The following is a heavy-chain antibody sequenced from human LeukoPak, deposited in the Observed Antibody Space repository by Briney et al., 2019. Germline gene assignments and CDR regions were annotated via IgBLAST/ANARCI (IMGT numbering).Heavy chain of an antibody. J-gene: IGHJ4*02. D-gene: IGHD6-19*01. V-gene: IGHV4-59*08. Sequence: PSETLSLTCTVSGGTISSNYWNWIRQPPGKGLEWIGYIHYSGSTKYNPSLKSRVTISVDTSKNQFSLKLSSVTAADTAVYYCARWYSSGWAFDYWGQGTLVTVSS. CDR1: GGTISSNY. CDR2: IHYSGST. CDR3: ARWYSSGWAFDY.